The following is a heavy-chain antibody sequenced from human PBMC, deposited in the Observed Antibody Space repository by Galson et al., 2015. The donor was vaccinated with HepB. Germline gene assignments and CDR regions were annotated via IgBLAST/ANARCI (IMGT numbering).Heavy chain of an antibody. J-gene: IGHJ2*01. CDR2: ISYDGTNK. V-gene: IGHV3-30*18. D-gene: IGHD2-2*01. CDR3: AKDPFYSSSTSWNWYFDL. Sequence: SLRLSCAASGFTFSSYGMHWVRQAPGKGLEWVAVISYDGTNKYYADSVKGRFTISRDNSKNTLYLQMNSLRAEDTAVYYCAKDPFYSSSTSWNWYFDLWGRGTLVTVSS. CDR1: GFTFSSYG.